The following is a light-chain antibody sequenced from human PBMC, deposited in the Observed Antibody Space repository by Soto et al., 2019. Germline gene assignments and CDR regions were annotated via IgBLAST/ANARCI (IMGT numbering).Light chain of an antibody. CDR3: CSYAGDGTFLV. CDR1: NSDVGSYNL. V-gene: IGLV2-23*02. Sequence: QSVLTQPASVSGSPGQSITISCTGTNSDVGSYNLVSWYLQHPGKAPKLMLYEVTKRPSGVSDRFSGSKSGNTASLTISGLQAEDEADYYCCSYAGDGTFLVFGGGTQLTVL. CDR2: EVT. J-gene: IGLJ3*02.